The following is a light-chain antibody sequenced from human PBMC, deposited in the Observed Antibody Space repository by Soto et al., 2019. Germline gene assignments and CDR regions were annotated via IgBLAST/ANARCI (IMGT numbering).Light chain of an antibody. CDR2: AAS. J-gene: IGKJ1*01. V-gene: IGKV1-39*01. CDR3: QQSYSTPRT. CDR1: QSISSH. Sequence: DIQMTQSPSSLSASVEDRVTITCRASQSISSHLNWYQQKPGKAPKLLIYAASSLESGVPSRFSGSGSGTHFILTISSLQPEDSATYYCQQSYSTPRTFGQGTKVEVK.